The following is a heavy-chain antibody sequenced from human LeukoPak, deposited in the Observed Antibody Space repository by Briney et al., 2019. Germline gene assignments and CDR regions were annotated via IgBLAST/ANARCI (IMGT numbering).Heavy chain of an antibody. CDR2: IYHGGRT. CDR1: GYSISSGYY. J-gene: IGHJ4*02. V-gene: IGHV4-38-2*02. CDR3: ARGFRGPNFDH. Sequence: SGTLSLTCTVSGYSISSGYYRGWIRQTPGKGLEWIGYIYHGGRTDYNPSLKSRVTISVDTSKNQFSLKLSSVTAADTAVYFCARGFRGPNFDHWGQGTLVTVSS. D-gene: IGHD3-10*01.